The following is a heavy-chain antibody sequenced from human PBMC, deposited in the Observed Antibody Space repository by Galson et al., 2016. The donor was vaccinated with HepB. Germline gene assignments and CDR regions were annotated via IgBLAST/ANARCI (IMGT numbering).Heavy chain of an antibody. D-gene: IGHD4-11*01. CDR3: AKDADDSNYGLFDY. V-gene: IGHV3-23*01. CDR1: EFTFSNYA. CDR2: ISAGGGDV. Sequence: SLRLSCAASEFTFSNYAMSWVRQAPGKGLEWVSGISAGGGDVEYADSVKGRFTISRDNSQNTVYLQMDSLRAEDTATYYCAKDADDSNYGLFDYWCQGTLVTVSS. J-gene: IGHJ4*02.